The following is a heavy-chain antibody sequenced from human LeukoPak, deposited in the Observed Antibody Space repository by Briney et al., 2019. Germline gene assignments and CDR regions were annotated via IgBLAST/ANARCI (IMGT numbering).Heavy chain of an antibody. CDR2: MNPNSGNT. J-gene: IGHJ4*02. D-gene: IGHD3-10*01. Sequence: ASVKVSCKASGGTFSSYAISWVRQATGQGLEWMGWMNPNSGNTGYAQKFQGRVTITSNTSISTAYMELSSLRSEDTAVYYCARGTWLRGVIYFDYWGQGTLVTVSS. CDR3: ARGTWLRGVIYFDY. V-gene: IGHV1-8*03. CDR1: GGTFSSYA.